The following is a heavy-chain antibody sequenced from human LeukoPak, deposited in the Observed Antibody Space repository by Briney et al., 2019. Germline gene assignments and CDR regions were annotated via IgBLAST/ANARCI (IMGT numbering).Heavy chain of an antibody. CDR2: IYDTERT. J-gene: IGHJ4*02. Sequence: SETLSLTCTVSGGSISNYYWSWIRQPPGKGLEWIGYIYDTERTNYNPSLESRVTISVDTSKNQFSLTLSSVTAADTAVYYCARHCTGGTCYSNYFDYWGQGTLVTVSS. V-gene: IGHV4-59*08. CDR3: ARHCTGGTCYSNYFDY. CDR1: GGSISNYY. D-gene: IGHD2-15*01.